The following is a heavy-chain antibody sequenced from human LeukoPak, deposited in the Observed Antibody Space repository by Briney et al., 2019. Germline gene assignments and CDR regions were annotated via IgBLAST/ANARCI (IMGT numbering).Heavy chain of an antibody. CDR1: GYTFTGYY. Sequence: GASVKVSCKASGYTFTGYYMHWVRQAPGQGLEWMGWINPNSGGTKYAQKFRGRVTMTRDTSISTGYMELSSLRSDDTAVYYCARKYDILTDNDNWFDPWGQGTLVTVSS. CDR3: ARKYDILTDNDNWFDP. CDR2: INPNSGGT. J-gene: IGHJ5*02. V-gene: IGHV1-2*02. D-gene: IGHD3-9*01.